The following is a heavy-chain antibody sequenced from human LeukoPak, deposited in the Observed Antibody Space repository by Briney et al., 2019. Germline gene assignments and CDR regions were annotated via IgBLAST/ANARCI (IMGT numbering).Heavy chain of an antibody. CDR2: INYSGRT. J-gene: IGHJ4*02. Sequence: SETLSLTCSVSGGSNSAYYWSWIRQPPGKGLEWIGYINYSGRTDYNPSLKGRVTISVDTSKNQFSLKLSSVTAADTAVFYCARTISGWYYFDYWGRGTLVTVSS. V-gene: IGHV4-59*08. D-gene: IGHD6-13*01. CDR3: ARTISGWYYFDY. CDR1: GGSNSAYY.